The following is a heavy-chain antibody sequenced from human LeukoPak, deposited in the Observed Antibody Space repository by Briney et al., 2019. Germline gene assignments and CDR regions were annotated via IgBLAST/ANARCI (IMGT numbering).Heavy chain of an antibody. CDR3: ARDDDYGGNSDY. CDR2: INPNSGGT. D-gene: IGHD4-23*01. Sequence: ASVKVSCKASGYTFTGYYMHWVRQAPGQGLEWMGWINPNSGGTNYAQKFQGRVTMTRDTSINTAYMELSRLRSDDTAVYYCARDDDYGGNSDYWGQGTLVTVSS. J-gene: IGHJ4*02. V-gene: IGHV1-2*02. CDR1: GYTFTGYY.